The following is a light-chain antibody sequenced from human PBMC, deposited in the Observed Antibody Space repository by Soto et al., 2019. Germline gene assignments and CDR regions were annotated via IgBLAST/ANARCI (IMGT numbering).Light chain of an antibody. J-gene: IGKJ5*01. CDR2: DAS. Sequence: EIVLTQSPPTLSLTQGERATRSCSPSQSVSSYLAWYQQKPGQAPRLLIYDASNRATGIPARFSGSGSGTDFTLTISSLEPEDFAVYYCQQRSNWPPITFGQGTRLEIK. V-gene: IGKV3-11*01. CDR1: QSVSSY. CDR3: QQRSNWPPIT.